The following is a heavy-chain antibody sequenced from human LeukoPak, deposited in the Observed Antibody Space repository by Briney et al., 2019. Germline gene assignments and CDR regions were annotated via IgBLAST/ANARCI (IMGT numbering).Heavy chain of an antibody. V-gene: IGHV1-2*02. CDR1: GYTFTVCY. J-gene: IGHJ6*03. CDR2: INPNSGGT. D-gene: IGHD3-10*01. Sequence: ASVTLSHTASGYTFTVCYMHWVRHAPGQGLEWVGWINPNSGGTNYAQEFQGRVTMTRDTAISTDYMELSRLKSDDTAVYYCARMRYGSGSYYTAGPYYMDVWGKGATVTVSS. CDR3: ARMRYGSGSYYTAGPYYMDV.